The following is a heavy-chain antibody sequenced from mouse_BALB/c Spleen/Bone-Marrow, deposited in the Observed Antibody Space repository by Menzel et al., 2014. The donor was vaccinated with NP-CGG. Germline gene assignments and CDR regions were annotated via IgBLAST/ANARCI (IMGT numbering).Heavy chain of an antibody. CDR3: ARYGNYCCAMDY. CDR2: IDPANGNT. Sequence: VQLRQSGAELVKPGASVKLSCTASGFNIXDTYMHWVKQRPEQGLEWIGRIDPANGNTKYDPKFQGKATITADTSSNTAYLQLSSLTSEDTAVYYCARYGNYCCAMDYWGQGTSVTVSS. J-gene: IGHJ4*01. CDR1: GFNIXDTY. V-gene: IGHV14-3*02. D-gene: IGHD2-1*01.